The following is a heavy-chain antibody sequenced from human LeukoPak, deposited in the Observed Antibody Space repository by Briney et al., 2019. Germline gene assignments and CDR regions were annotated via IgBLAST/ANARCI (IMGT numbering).Heavy chain of an antibody. J-gene: IGHJ4*02. CDR3: ARPVGRDSYGSGSYLYY. Sequence: PSETLSLTCAVYGGSFSDYYWSWIRQPPGKGLEWIGEINDSGSTNYNPSLKSRVTMSVDTSKNQFSLKLSSVTAADTAVYYCARPVGRDSYGSGSYLYYWGQGTLVTVSS. V-gene: IGHV4-34*01. D-gene: IGHD3-10*01. CDR2: INDSGST. CDR1: GGSFSDYY.